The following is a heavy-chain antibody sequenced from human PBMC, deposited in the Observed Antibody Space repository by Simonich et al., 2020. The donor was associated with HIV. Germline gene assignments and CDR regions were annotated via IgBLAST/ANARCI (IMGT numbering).Heavy chain of an antibody. CDR3: VRRLAVAGTYWYFDL. CDR1: GYSFTSYW. J-gene: IGHJ2*01. Sequence: EVQLVQSGAEVKKPGESLKISCKGSGYSFTSYWIGWVRQMPGKGLEWRGIIYPGASDTRYRPSFQGQVTISADKSISTAYLQWSSLKASDTAMYYCVRRLAVAGTYWYFDLWGRGTLVTVSS. D-gene: IGHD6-19*01. V-gene: IGHV5-51*03. CDR2: IYPGASDT.